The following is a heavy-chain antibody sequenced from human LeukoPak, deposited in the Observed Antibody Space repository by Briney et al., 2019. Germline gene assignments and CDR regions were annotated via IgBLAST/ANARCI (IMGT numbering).Heavy chain of an antibody. CDR3: ARDRRLYSNYPVMIDP. V-gene: IGHV4-61*02. J-gene: IGHJ5*02. CDR2: IYTSGST. CDR1: GGSISSGSYY. D-gene: IGHD4-11*01. Sequence: SETLSLTCTVSGGSISSGSYYWSWIRQPAGKGLEWIGRIYTSGSTNYNPSLKSRVTISVDTSKNQFSLKLSSVTAADTAVYYCARDRRLYSNYPVMIDPWGQGTLVTVSS.